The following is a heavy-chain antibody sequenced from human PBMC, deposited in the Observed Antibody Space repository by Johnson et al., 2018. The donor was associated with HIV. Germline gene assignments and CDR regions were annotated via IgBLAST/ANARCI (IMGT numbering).Heavy chain of an antibody. Sequence: QVQLVESGGGLIQPGGSLRLSCAASGFFFSNAWMSWVRQAPGKGLEWVAFIRYGGSTYYADSVKGRFTISRDNSKNSLYLQMNSLRTEDTALYYCAKGAVAGINDAFDIWGQGTMVTVSS. CDR3: AKGAVAGINDAFDI. CDR2: IRYGGST. J-gene: IGHJ3*02. V-gene: IGHV3-30*02. CDR1: GFFFSNAW. D-gene: IGHD6-19*01.